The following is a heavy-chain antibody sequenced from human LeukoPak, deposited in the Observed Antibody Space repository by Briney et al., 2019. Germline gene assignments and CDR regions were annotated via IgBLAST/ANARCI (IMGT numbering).Heavy chain of an antibody. CDR3: ARRRYTSGYLDY. J-gene: IGHJ4*02. CDR2: IYHSGST. CDR1: GGSISSGGYY. V-gene: IGHV4-30-2*01. Sequence: PSQTLSLTCTVSGGSISSGGYYWSWIRQPPGKGLEWIGYIYHSGSTYYNPSLKSRVTISVDRSKNQFSLKLSSVTAADTAVYYCARRRYTSGYLDYWGQGTLVTVSS. D-gene: IGHD3-22*01.